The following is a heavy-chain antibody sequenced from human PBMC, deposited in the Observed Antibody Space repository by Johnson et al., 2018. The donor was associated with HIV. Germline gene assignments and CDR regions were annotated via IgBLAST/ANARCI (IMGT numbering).Heavy chain of an antibody. D-gene: IGHD2-15*01. CDR3: AKGGRGDAFDI. CDR2: ISYDGSIK. CDR1: GFTFSSYG. V-gene: IGHV3-30*18. Sequence: QVQLMESGGGVVQPGRSLRLSCAASGFTFSSYGMHWVRQAPGKGLEWVAVISYDGSIKYYADSVKGRFTISRDNSKNTLYLQMNSLRAEDTAVYYCAKGGRGDAFDIWGQGTMVTVSS. J-gene: IGHJ3*02.